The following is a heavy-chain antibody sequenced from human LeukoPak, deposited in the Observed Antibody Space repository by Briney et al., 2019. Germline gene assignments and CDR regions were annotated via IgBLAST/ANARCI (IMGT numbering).Heavy chain of an antibody. CDR1: GFTFRSYA. CDR3: AREIARLPDY. D-gene: IGHD2-21*02. V-gene: IGHV3-23*01. CDR2: IGASDGKT. J-gene: IGHJ4*02. Sequence: GGSLRLSCAASGFTFRSYAMSWVRQAPGNGPEWVSAIGASDGKTYYADSVKGRFTISRDNSKNTLYLQMNSLRAEDTAVYYCAREIARLPDYWGQGTLVTVSS.